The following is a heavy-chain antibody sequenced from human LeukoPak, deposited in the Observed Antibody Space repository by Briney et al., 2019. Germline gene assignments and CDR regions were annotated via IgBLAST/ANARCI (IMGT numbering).Heavy chain of an antibody. CDR3: VRGVLFLWFGEDWYGMDV. CDR2: ISGNGGST. V-gene: IGHV3-64D*06. J-gene: IGHJ6*02. CDR1: GFTLSTYA. Sequence: PGGSLRLSCSVSGFTLSTYAMHCVRQAPGKGLEHVSVISGNGGSTYYADSVKGRFTISRDTSKNTLYLQMSSLRLEDTAVYYCVRGVLFLWFGEDWYGMDVWGQGTTVTVSS. D-gene: IGHD3-10*01.